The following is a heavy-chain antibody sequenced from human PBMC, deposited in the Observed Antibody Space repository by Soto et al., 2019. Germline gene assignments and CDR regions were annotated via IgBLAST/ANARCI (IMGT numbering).Heavy chain of an antibody. CDR3: ARGGGIVVVPAAMLPPPPLDY. CDR1: GGSISGYY. CDR2: INHSGGT. D-gene: IGHD2-2*01. J-gene: IGHJ4*02. Sequence: PAETLSLTCAVYGGSISGYYWSWIRQPPGKGLEWIGEINHSGGTNYNPSLKSRVTISVDTSKNQFSLKLSSVTAADTAVYYCARGGGIVVVPAAMLPPPPLDYWGQGTLVTVSS. V-gene: IGHV4-34*01.